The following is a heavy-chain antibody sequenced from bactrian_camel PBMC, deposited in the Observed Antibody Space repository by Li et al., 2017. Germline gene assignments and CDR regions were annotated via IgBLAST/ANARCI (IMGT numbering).Heavy chain of an antibody. Sequence: HVQLVESGGGSVETGGSLRLSCASSGYSYRSNCLAWFRQRPEEAREGVAAIETEGSANYADSVKGRFTISKDNAKNTLYPQMHSLKFEDTAMYYCAADLRWWCTPRPMEADFGYWGQGTQVTVSS. V-gene: IGHV3S1*01. D-gene: IGHD7*01. CDR1: GYSYRSNC. CDR3: AADLRWWCTPRPMEADFGY. J-gene: IGHJ6*01. CDR2: IETEGSA.